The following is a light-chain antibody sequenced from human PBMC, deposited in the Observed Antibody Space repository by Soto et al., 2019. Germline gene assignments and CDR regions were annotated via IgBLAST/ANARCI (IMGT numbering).Light chain of an antibody. CDR2: AAS. J-gene: IGKJ1*01. V-gene: IGKV1-27*01. CDR1: RDITNH. Sequence: DIQMTQSPSSLSASVGDRVTFTCRASRDITNHLAWYQQKPGKVPKLLIYAASTLQSGVPPRFSGSGSGTDFTLTISRLQPEDVATYFCLTYNSGLWTFGQGTKVEIK. CDR3: LTYNSGLWT.